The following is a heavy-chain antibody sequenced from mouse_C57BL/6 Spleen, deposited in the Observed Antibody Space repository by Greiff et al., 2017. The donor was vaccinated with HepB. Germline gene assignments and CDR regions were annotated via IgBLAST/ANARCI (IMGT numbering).Heavy chain of an antibody. Sequence: VKLLESGPELVKPGASVKISCKASGYAFSSSWMNWVKQRPGKGLEWIGRIYPGDGDTNYNGKFKGKATLTADKSSSTAYMQLSSLTSEDSAVYFCARSEYYGSRTGYFDVWGTGTTVTVSS. CDR3: ARSEYYGSRTGYFDV. CDR1: GYAFSSSW. CDR2: IYPGDGDT. V-gene: IGHV1-82*01. J-gene: IGHJ1*03. D-gene: IGHD1-1*01.